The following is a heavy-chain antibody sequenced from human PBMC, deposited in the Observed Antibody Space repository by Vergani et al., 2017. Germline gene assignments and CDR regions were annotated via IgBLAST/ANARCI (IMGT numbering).Heavy chain of an antibody. V-gene: IGHV3-11*05. D-gene: IGHD5-12*01. J-gene: IGHJ4*02. CDR1: GFTFSDYY. Sequence: QVQLVESGGGLVKPGGSLRLSCAASGFTFSDYYMSWIRQAPGKGLEWVSYISSSSSYTNYADSGKGRFTSSRDNAKNSLYLQMNSLRAEDTAVYYCARDTRRATGSFDYWGQGTLVTVSS. CDR2: ISSSSSYT. CDR3: ARDTRRATGSFDY.